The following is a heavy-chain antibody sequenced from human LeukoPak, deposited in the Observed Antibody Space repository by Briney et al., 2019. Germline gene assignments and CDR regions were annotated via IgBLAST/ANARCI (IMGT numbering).Heavy chain of an antibody. CDR1: GFTFSSYA. J-gene: IGHJ4*02. V-gene: IGHV3-21*01. CDR2: ISFSGGYI. Sequence: PGGSLRLSCAASGFTFSSYAMSWVRQAPGKGLEWVSSISFSGGYIYYADSLKGRITISRDNAKKSLYLQMNSLRAEDTAVYYCARRATTERGHSYGLDYWGQGTLVTVSS. D-gene: IGHD5-18*01. CDR3: ARRATTERGHSYGLDY.